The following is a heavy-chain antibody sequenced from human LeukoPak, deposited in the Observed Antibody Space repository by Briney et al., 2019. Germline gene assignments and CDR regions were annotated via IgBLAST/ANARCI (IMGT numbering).Heavy chain of an antibody. CDR3: ARVAIFGPNYYGMDV. D-gene: IGHD3-3*01. V-gene: IGHV1-46*01. CDR1: GYTFTNYY. Sequence: ASVKVSCKASGYTFTNYYIHWVRQAPGQGLEWMGIINPSGGSTGYAQKLQGRVTMTRDTSTSTVYMELSSLRSEDTAVYYCARVAIFGPNYYGMDVWGQGTTVTVSS. CDR2: INPSGGST. J-gene: IGHJ6*02.